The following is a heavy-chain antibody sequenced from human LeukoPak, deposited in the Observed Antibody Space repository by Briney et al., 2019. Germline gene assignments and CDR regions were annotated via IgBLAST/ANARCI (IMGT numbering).Heavy chain of an antibody. Sequence: GGSLRLSCAASGFIFSSYEMNWVRQAPGKGLEWVSYMSSRGSTIHYADSVKGRFTISRDDAKNSLFLQMNSLRAEDTAVYYRLRSYDYWGQGTLVTVSS. J-gene: IGHJ4*02. CDR3: LRSYDY. V-gene: IGHV3-48*03. CDR2: MSSRGSTI. CDR1: GFIFSSYE.